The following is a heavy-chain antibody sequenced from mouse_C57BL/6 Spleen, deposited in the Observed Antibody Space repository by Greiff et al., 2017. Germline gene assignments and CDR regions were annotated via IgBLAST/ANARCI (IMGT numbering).Heavy chain of an antibody. CDR3: ARNDYYGKNYYAMDY. CDR1: GFSLTSYG. Sequence: VKLQESGPGLVQPSQSLSITCTVSGFSLTSYGVHWVRQSPGKGLEWLGVIWSGGSTDYNAAFISRLSISKDNSKSQVFFKMNSLQADDTAIYYCARNDYYGKNYYAMDYWGQGTSVTVSS. CDR2: IWSGGST. V-gene: IGHV2-2*01. J-gene: IGHJ4*01. D-gene: IGHD2-1*01.